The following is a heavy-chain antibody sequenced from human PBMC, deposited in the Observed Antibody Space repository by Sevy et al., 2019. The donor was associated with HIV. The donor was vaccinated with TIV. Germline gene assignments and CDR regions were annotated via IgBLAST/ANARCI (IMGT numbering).Heavy chain of an antibody. D-gene: IGHD3-22*01. CDR2: ISGGGGNT. J-gene: IGHJ6*02. CDR1: GFTFSTYA. V-gene: IGHV3-64*01. Sequence: GGSLRLSCAASGFTFSTYAMYWVRQAPGKGLEYVSAISGGGGNTYYGTSVKGRFTVSRDNAKNTLYLQMGSLRAEDMDVSFCARKYHDTSGYPRYSMDVWGQGTTVTVSS. CDR3: ARKYHDTSGYPRYSMDV.